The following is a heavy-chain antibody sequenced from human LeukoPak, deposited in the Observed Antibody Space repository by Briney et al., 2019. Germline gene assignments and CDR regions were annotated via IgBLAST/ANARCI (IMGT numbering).Heavy chain of an antibody. CDR3: ARVNFYDSSGKSLLFDY. CDR2: IYYSGST. D-gene: IGHD3-22*01. Sequence: SETLSLTCTVSGGSISSSSYYWGWIRQPQGKGLEWIGSIYYSGSTYYNPSLKSRVTISVDTSKKQFSLKLSSVTAADTAVYYCARVNFYDSSGKSLLFDYWGQGTLVTVSS. CDR1: GGSISSSSYY. V-gene: IGHV4-39*07. J-gene: IGHJ4*02.